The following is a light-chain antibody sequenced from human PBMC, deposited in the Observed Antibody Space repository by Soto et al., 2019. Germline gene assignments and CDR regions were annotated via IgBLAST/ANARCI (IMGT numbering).Light chain of an antibody. CDR2: GAS. V-gene: IGKV3-20*01. CDR1: QSVSSSY. CDR3: QQYASSPHT. Sequence: EIFLTQFPGTLSFSPGEKATLSCRASQSVSSSYLAWFQQKPGQAPRLLIYGASSRATGIPDRFSGSGSGTDFTLTISRLEPEDFAVFYCQQYASSPHTFGQGTKVDIK. J-gene: IGKJ2*01.